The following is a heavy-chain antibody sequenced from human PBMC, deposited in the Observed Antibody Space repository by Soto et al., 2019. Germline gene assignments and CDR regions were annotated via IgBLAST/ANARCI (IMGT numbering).Heavy chain of an antibody. J-gene: IGHJ3*01. D-gene: IGHD2-15*01. Sequence: SVKVSCKASGLTFRDSAGQGARQRRGRRLEWIGWIVVGSGNTNYAQDFQGRVTIKRDLSTDTVYMELISLSSEDSAVFFCAAAVLKYGNGGYCCGGFDSWGQGTKVTVSS. CDR3: AAAVLKYGNGGYCCGGFDS. CDR1: GLTFRDSA. CDR2: IVVGSGNT. V-gene: IGHV1-58*01.